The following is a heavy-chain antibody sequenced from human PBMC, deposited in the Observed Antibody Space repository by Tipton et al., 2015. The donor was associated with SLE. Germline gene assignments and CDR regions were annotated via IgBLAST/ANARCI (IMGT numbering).Heavy chain of an antibody. V-gene: IGHV3-48*01. CDR1: GFTFSSYS. CDR2: ISSSSSTI. D-gene: IGHD3-10*01. J-gene: IGHJ4*02. CDR3: ARVITMVRGVIPDY. Sequence: SLRLSCAASGFTFSSYSMNWVRQAPGKGLEWVSYISSSSSTIYYADSVKGRFTISRDNAKNSLYLQMNSLRAEDTAVYYCARVITMVRGVIPDYWGQGTLVTVSS.